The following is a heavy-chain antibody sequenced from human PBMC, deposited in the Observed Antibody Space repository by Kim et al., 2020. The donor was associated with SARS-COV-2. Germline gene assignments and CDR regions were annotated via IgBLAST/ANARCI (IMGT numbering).Heavy chain of an antibody. CDR3: ARRGSGHGLDV. CDR2: T. Sequence: TGYSLKLQDRATLTRDTFAGTVYMELSSLMSEDTAVYYCARRGSGHGLDVWGQGTTVTVSS. J-gene: IGHJ6*02. V-gene: IGHV1-3*01. D-gene: IGHD6-25*01.